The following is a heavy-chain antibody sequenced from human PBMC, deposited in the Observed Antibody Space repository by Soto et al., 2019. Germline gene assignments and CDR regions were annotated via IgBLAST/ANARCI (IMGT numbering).Heavy chain of an antibody. Sequence: QMKLVQSGPEVKKPGTSVKVSCKASGFTFTSSAVQWVRQARGQRLEWIGWIVVGSGNTNYAQKFQERATITRDMSTSTAYMELSSLRSEDTAVYYCAASYSSGWYYYYGMDVWGQGTTVTVSS. CDR1: GFTFTSSA. J-gene: IGHJ6*02. V-gene: IGHV1-58*01. D-gene: IGHD6-19*01. CDR3: AASYSSGWYYYYGMDV. CDR2: IVVGSGNT.